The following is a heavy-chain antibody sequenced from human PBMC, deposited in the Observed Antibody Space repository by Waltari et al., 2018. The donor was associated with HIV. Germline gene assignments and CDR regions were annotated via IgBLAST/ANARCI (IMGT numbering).Heavy chain of an antibody. CDR2: IYYSGST. J-gene: IGHJ3*02. CDR1: GGSISSRSYY. Sequence: QLQLQESGPGLVKPSETLSLTCTVSGGSISSRSYYWGWIRQPPGKGLEWIGSIYYSGSTYYNPSLKSRVTISVDTSKNQFSLKLSSVTAADTAVYYCARLPTWIQLWRYAFDIWGQGTMVTVSS. CDR3: ARLPTWIQLWRYAFDI. D-gene: IGHD5-18*01. V-gene: IGHV4-39*01.